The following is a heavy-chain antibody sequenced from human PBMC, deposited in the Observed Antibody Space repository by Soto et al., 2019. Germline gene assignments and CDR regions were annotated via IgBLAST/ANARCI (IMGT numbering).Heavy chain of an antibody. CDR1: GGTFSSYA. J-gene: IGHJ3*02. CDR2: IIPIFGTA. CDR3: ARDFNLMQDDFWRADAFDI. D-gene: IGHD3-3*01. Sequence: GASVQVSCKASGGTFSSYASSWVRQDHGQGLEWMGGIIPIFGTANYAQKFQGRVTITADESTSTAYMELSSLRSEDTAVYYCARDFNLMQDDFWRADAFDIWGQGTMVTVSS. V-gene: IGHV1-69*13.